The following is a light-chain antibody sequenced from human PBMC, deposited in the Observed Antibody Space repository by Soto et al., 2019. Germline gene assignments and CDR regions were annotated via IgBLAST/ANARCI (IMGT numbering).Light chain of an antibody. J-gene: IGLJ1*01. CDR2: DVS. V-gene: IGLV2-14*03. CDR1: SNDVGSYNY. CDR3: SSHTTSSTQV. Sequence: QSVLTQPASVSGAPGQSITISLTGTSNDVGSYNYVSWYQQHPGKAPKLMIYDVSNRPSGGSNRFSGSKSGNAASLIISGLQAEDEADYYCSSHTTSSTQVFGTGTKVTVL.